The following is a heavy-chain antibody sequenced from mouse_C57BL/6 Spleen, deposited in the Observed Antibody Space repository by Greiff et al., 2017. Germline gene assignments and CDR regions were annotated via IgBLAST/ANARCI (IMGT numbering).Heavy chain of an antibody. CDR3: ARHLGRNYFDD. CDR2: ISNGGGST. Sequence: DVKLVASGGGLVQPGGSLKLSCAASGFTFSDYYMYWVRQTPEKRLEWVAYISNGGGSTYYPDTVKGRFTISRDNAKNTLYLQMSRLKSEDTAMYYSARHLGRNYFDDWGQGTTLTVSS. CDR1: GFTFSDYY. D-gene: IGHD4-1*01. J-gene: IGHJ2*01. V-gene: IGHV5-12*01.